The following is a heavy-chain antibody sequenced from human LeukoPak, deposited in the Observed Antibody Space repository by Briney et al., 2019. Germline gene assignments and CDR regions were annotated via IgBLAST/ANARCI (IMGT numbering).Heavy chain of an antibody. V-gene: IGHV1-24*01. D-gene: IGHD3-9*01. CDR3: ATDDPRDFDWLPLDS. CDR2: FDPENGDT. Sequence: ASVKVSCKVSGKTLTELSIHWLRQATGKGLEGMGGFDPENGDTIYAQNFEGRVTMTEDTSIDTAYMELSSLRSEDTAVYYCATDDPRDFDWLPLDSWGQGTLVTVSS. J-gene: IGHJ4*02. CDR1: GKTLTELS.